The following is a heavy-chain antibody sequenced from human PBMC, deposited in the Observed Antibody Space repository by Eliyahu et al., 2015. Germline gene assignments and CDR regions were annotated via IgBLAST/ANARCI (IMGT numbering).Heavy chain of an antibody. Sequence: EVQLVESGGGLVKPGGSLRLXCAASGFTFSXAXMSWVRQAPGKGLEWVGRIRRKIDGGTTAYAAPVKGRFTISRDDSKNTLYLQMNSLKTEDTAVYYCTAGLYCGGDCYAGYWGQGTLVSVSS. CDR1: GFTFSXAX. V-gene: IGHV3-15*01. J-gene: IGHJ4*02. CDR2: IRRKIDGGTT. CDR3: TAGLYCGGDCYAGY. D-gene: IGHD2-21*02.